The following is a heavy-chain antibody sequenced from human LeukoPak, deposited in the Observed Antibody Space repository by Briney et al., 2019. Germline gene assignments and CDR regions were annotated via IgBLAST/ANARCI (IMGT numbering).Heavy chain of an antibody. Sequence: SETLSLTCTVSGGSISSSSYYWGWIRQPPGKGLEWIGSIYYSGSTYYNPSLKSRVTISVDTSKNQFSLKLSSVTAADTAVYYCASTGATWALDYWGQGTLVTVSS. CDR2: IYYSGST. D-gene: IGHD1-26*01. J-gene: IGHJ4*02. CDR3: ASTGATWALDY. V-gene: IGHV4-39*01. CDR1: GGSISSSSYY.